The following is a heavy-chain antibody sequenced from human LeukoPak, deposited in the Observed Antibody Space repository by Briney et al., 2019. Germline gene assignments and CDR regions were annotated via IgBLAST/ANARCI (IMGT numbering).Heavy chain of an antibody. V-gene: IGHV4-30-4*08. CDR2: IYYSGST. Sequence: PSETLSLTCTVSGGSISSGDYYWSWIRQPPGKGLEWIGYIYYSGSTYYNPSLKSRVIISVDTSKNQFSLKLSSVTAADTAVYYCARVLATHYYYYYMDVWGKGTTVTVSS. CDR3: ARVLATHYYYYYMDV. D-gene: IGHD5-12*01. J-gene: IGHJ6*03. CDR1: GGSISSGDYY.